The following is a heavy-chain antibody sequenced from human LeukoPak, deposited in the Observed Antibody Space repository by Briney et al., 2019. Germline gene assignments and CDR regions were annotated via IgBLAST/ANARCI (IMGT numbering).Heavy chain of an antibody. CDR1: GFTFDDYA. CDR3: AKDMGYSNTGAFDI. V-gene: IGHV3-9*03. CDR2: ISWNSGRT. D-gene: IGHD6-13*01. J-gene: IGHJ3*02. Sequence: QPGRSLRLSCTASGFTFDDYAMHWVRQVPGKGLEWVSGISWNSGRTDYADSVKGRFTISRDNAKNSLYLQMNSVRAEDMALYYCAKDMGYSNTGAFDIWGQGTMVSVSS.